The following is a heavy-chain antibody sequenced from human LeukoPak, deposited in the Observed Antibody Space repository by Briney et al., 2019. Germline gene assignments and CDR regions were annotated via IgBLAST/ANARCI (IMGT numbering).Heavy chain of an antibody. D-gene: IGHD5-24*01. Sequence: GGSLRLSCAVSGFTFSNYEMNWVRQAPGKGLEWVSYISSSGSTIYYADSVKGRFTVSRDNAKNSLYLHMNSLRAEDTGVYYCATGGWLQPFDYWGQGTLVTVSS. J-gene: IGHJ4*02. CDR1: GFTFSNYE. CDR3: ATGGWLQPFDY. CDR2: ISSSGSTI. V-gene: IGHV3-48*03.